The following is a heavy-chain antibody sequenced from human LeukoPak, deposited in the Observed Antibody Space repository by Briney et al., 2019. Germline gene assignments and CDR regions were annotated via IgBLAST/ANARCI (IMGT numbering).Heavy chain of an antibody. J-gene: IGHJ3*02. CDR3: ARDSPLTNIAFDI. Sequence: GGSLRLSCAASGFSFSSYWMHWVRQAPGKGLVWIARIKTDGGSTSYADSVEGRSTISRDNSKNTLYLQMNSLRAEDTAVYYCARDSPLTNIAFDIWGQGTMVTVSS. V-gene: IGHV3-74*01. D-gene: IGHD4-11*01. CDR1: GFSFSSYW. CDR2: IKTDGGST.